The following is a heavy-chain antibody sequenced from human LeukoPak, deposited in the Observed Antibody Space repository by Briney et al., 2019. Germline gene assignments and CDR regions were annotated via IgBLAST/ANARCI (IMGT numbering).Heavy chain of an antibody. CDR3: ARRSSGRPVDY. J-gene: IGHJ4*02. CDR1: GFTFSDYT. CDR2: ISGSSNYI. Sequence: GGSLRLSCAASGFTFSDYTMNWVRLAPGKGLEWVSSISGSSNYIYYADSVKGRFTISRGNAKNSLYLQMNSLRVEDTAVYYCARRSSGRPVDYWGQGTLVTVSS. D-gene: IGHD3-3*01. V-gene: IGHV3-21*01.